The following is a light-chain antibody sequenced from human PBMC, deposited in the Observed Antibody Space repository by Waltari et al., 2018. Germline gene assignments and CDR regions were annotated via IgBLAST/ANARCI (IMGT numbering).Light chain of an antibody. CDR2: EVT. CDR3: NSFTSSNTWV. Sequence: QSALTQPPSVSGSPGQSVTISCTGTSSDIGSYKPVSRYQQSPGTAPKLMIYEVTNRPSVVPSRFSGSKSANTASLPISGLQVEDEAAYYCNSFTSSNTWVFGGGTRLTVL. J-gene: IGLJ3*02. V-gene: IGLV2-18*02. CDR1: SSDIGSYKP.